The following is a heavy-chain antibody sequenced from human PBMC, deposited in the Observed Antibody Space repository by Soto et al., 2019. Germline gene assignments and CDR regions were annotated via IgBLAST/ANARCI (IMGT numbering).Heavy chain of an antibody. Sequence: QVQLQESGPGLVKPSETLSLTCTVSGGSITTYYLNWIRQSAGKGLEWIGRVYISGSTNYHPSLKSRVAMSVDPSNTQFSLKVTSVTAADTAVYYCARGGRDGFDIWGQGTMVTVSS. CDR3: ARGGRDGFDI. CDR1: GGSITTYY. CDR2: VYISGST. J-gene: IGHJ3*02. V-gene: IGHV4-4*07.